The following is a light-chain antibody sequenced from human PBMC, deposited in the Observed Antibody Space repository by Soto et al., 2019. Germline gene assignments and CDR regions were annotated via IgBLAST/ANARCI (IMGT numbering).Light chain of an antibody. CDR3: SSYTSSSTLAAYV. CDR1: SSDVGVYNY. Sequence: QSVLTQPASVSGSPGQSITISCTGTSSDVGVYNYVSWYQQHPGKAPKLMIYDVSNRPSGVSNRFSGSKSGNTASLTISGLQAEDEADYYCSSYTSSSTLAAYVF. V-gene: IGLV2-14*01. CDR2: DVS. J-gene: IGLJ1*01.